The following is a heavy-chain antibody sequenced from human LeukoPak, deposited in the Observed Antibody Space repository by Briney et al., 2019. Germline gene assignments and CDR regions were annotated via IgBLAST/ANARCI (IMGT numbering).Heavy chain of an antibody. J-gene: IGHJ4*02. CDR1: GGSISTYY. CDR3: ARDRASAGPHFEH. CDR2: NYNRGTT. D-gene: IGHD6-13*01. V-gene: IGHV4-59*01. Sequence: SETLSLTCSVSGGSISTYYWSWIRQPPGKGLEWIGYNYNRGTTNYNPSLKSRVTISVDRPKNQFSLSLTSVTAADTAVYYCARDRASAGPHFEHWGRGILVTVSS.